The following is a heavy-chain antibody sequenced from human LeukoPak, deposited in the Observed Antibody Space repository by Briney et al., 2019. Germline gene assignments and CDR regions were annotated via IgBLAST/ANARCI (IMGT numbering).Heavy chain of an antibody. CDR1: GFTFSGYA. V-gene: IGHV3-23*01. D-gene: IGHD1-26*01. J-gene: IGHJ5*02. CDR2: ISGSGGST. CDR3: EKPRGVGANWFDP. Sequence: GGSLRLPCAASGFTFSGYAMSWVHQAPGKGLEWVSAISGSGGSTYYADSVKGRFTISRDNSKNTLYLQMNSLRAEDTAAYYCEKPRGVGANWFDPWGQGTLVTVSS.